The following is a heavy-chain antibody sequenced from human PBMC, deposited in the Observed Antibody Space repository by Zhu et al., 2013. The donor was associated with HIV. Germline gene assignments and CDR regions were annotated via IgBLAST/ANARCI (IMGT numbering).Heavy chain of an antibody. V-gene: IGHV1-69*01. Sequence: QVQLVQSGTEVKKPGSSVKVSCKASGGIFTNFAISWVRQAPGQGLEWMGGFIPMFHSTYYAQKFQGRVTITADESTNTVYMEVRSLSTDDTAMYFCASPRTIMAPYYFNAMDVWGQGTTVTVSS. CDR2: FIPMFHST. CDR3: ASPRTIMAPYYFNAMDV. CDR1: GGIFTNFA. J-gene: IGHJ6*02. D-gene: IGHD1-1*01.